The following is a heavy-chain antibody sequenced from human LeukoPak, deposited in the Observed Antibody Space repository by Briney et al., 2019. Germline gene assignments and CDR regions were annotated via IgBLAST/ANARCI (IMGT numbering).Heavy chain of an antibody. CDR2: IWYDGSNK. Sequence: GGSLRLSCAASGFTFSSYWMSWVRQAPGKGLEWVAVIWYDGSNKYYADSVKGRFTISRDNSKNTLYLQMNSLRAEDTAVYYCARDPTLRDMYYFDYWGQGTLVTVSS. V-gene: IGHV3-33*08. J-gene: IGHJ4*02. CDR1: GFTFSSYW. CDR3: ARDPTLRDMYYFDY. D-gene: IGHD4-17*01.